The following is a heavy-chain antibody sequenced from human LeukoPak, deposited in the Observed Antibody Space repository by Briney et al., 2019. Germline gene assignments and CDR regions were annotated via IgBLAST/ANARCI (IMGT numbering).Heavy chain of an antibody. CDR2: ISGIGGST. CDR3: AKDTLELHKPSAGFDY. V-gene: IGHV3-23*01. J-gene: IGHJ4*02. Sequence: PGGSLRLSCAASGFTFSSYAMSWVRQAPGKGLEWVSAISGIGGSTYYADSVKGRFTISSDNSKNTLYLQMNSLRAEDTAVYYCAKDTLELHKPSAGFDYWGQGNLVTVSS. D-gene: IGHD1-7*01. CDR1: GFTFSSYA.